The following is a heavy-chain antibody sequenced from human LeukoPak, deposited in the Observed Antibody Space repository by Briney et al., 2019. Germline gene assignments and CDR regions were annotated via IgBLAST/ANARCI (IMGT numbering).Heavy chain of an antibody. Sequence: GGSLRLSCAASGFALSTNWMHWSRQAPGKGRVWVSHISTDARTITYADFVKGRFTISRDNAKNTLYLQMNSLRAEDTALYYCVRGQATAWGLDYWGQGTLVTVSS. CDR2: ISTDARTI. CDR3: VRGQATAWGLDY. J-gene: IGHJ4*02. CDR1: GFALSTNW. D-gene: IGHD6-13*01. V-gene: IGHV3-74*01.